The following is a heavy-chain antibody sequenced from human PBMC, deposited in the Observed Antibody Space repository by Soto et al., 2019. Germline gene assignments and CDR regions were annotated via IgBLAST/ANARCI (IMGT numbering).Heavy chain of an antibody. CDR3: ASGQWLGGYYYGMDV. J-gene: IGHJ6*02. V-gene: IGHV1-3*01. CDR2: INAGNGNT. CDR1: GYTFTSYA. Sequence: ASVKVSCKASGYTFTSYAMHWVRQAPGRRLEWMGWINAGNGNTKYSQKFQGRVTITRDTSASTAYMELSSLRSEDTAVYYCASGQWLGGYYYGMDVWGQGTTVTVSS. D-gene: IGHD6-19*01.